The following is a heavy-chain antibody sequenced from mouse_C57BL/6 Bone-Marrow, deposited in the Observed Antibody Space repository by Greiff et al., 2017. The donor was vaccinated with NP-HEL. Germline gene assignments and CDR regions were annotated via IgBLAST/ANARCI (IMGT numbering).Heavy chain of an antibody. J-gene: IGHJ1*03. CDR1: GYTFTSYW. CDR2: IYPGSGST. D-gene: IGHD2-5*01. V-gene: IGHV1-55*01. CDR3: AREGYSTWYFDV. Sequence: QVQLQQPGAELVKPGASVKMSCKASGYTFTSYWITWVKQRPGQGLEWIGDIYPGSGSTNYNEKFKSKATLTVDTSSSTAYMPLSSLTSEDSAVYYCAREGYSTWYFDVWGTGTTVTVSS.